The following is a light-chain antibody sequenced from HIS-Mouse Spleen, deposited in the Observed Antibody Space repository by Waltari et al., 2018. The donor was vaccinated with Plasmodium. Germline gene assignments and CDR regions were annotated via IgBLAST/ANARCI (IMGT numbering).Light chain of an antibody. Sequence: SYELTQPPSVSVSPGQTARITCSGDALPKKYAYWYQQKSGQAPVLVIYEDSKRPSGIPEIFSGSRSGTMATVTIRGAQWEDEADYYCYSTDSSGNHRVFGGGTKLTVL. CDR3: YSTDSSGNHRV. V-gene: IGLV3-10*01. CDR1: ALPKKY. CDR2: EDS. J-gene: IGLJ3*02.